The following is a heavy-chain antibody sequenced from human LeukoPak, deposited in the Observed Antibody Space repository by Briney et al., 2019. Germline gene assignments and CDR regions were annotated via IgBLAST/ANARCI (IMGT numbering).Heavy chain of an antibody. Sequence: GGSLRLSCAASGSTFSNYWMGCVRQAPGKWLGWVANIKQDGSEIYYVDSVKGRFTISRDTAKDSLYLQMNSLRAEDTAVYYCARDRGHSGYDLYDYWGQGTLVTVSS. V-gene: IGHV3-7*01. D-gene: IGHD5-12*01. CDR1: GSTFSNYW. J-gene: IGHJ4*02. CDR3: ARDRGHSGYDLYDY. CDR2: IKQDGSEI.